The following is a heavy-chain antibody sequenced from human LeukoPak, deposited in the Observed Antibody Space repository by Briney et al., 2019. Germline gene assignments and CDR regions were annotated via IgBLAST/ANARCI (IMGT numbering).Heavy chain of an antibody. CDR1: GGSFSGYY. CDR3: ATLLRNWFDP. V-gene: IGHV4-34*01. CDR2: INHSGST. J-gene: IGHJ5*02. D-gene: IGHD2/OR15-2a*01. Sequence: SETLSLTCAVYGGSFSGYYWSWIRQPPGKGLEWIGEINHSGSTNYNPSLKSRVTTSVDTSKNQFSLKLSSVTAADTAVYYCATLLRNWFDPWGQGTLVTVSS.